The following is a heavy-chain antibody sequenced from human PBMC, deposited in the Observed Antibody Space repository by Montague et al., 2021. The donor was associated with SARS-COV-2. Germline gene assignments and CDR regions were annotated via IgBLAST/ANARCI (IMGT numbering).Heavy chain of an antibody. D-gene: IGHD4-17*01. J-gene: IGHJ4*02. Sequence: SETLSLTCSVSGGSISSSSYFWGWIRQPPGKGLEWIGSIYYSGGTYSNSSFKSRVTISVDTSKNQFSLKLSSVTAADTAVYYCARHLNYRDYGGDDYWGPGTLVTVSS. V-gene: IGHV4-39*01. CDR1: GGSISSSSYF. CDR2: IYYSGGT. CDR3: ARHLNYRDYGGDDY.